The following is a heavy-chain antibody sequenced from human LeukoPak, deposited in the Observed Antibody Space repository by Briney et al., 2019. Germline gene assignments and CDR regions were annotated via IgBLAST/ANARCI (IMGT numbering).Heavy chain of an antibody. V-gene: IGHV3-7*01. CDR2: IKRDGSVT. CDR3: ARDYSGYRAFDI. J-gene: IGHJ3*02. D-gene: IGHD3-22*01. Sequence: PGGSLRLSCAASGFTFSNYWMSWVRQAPGKGLEWVANIKRDGSVTSYADSVKGRFTFSRDNVRNSLYLQMDSPRVEDTAVYYCARDYSGYRAFDIWGQGTMVTVSS. CDR1: GFTFSNYW.